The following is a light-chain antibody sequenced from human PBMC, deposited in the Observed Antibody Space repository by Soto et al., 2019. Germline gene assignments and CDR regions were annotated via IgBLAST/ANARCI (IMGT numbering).Light chain of an antibody. CDR3: CSYAGSPAVV. CDR2: EGS. V-gene: IGLV2-23*01. CDR1: SSDVGSYNL. J-gene: IGLJ2*01. Sequence: QSALTQPASVSGSPGQSITISCTGTSSDVGSYNLVSWYQQHPGKAPKLMIYEGSKRPSGVSNRFSGSKSGNTASLTISGLQAEDEADYYCCSYAGSPAVVFGGGTKLTV.